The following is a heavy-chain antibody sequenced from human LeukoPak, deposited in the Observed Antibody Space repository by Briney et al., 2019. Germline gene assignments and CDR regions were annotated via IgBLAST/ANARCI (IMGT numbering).Heavy chain of an antibody. Sequence: SETLSLTCTVSGGSISSYYWSWIRQPAGKGLEWIGRIYTSGSTNYNPSLKCRVTMSVDTSKNQFSLKLSSVTAADTAVYYCARDLSRITIFGVVTHHDAFDIWGQGTMVTVSS. D-gene: IGHD3-3*01. CDR2: IYTSGST. J-gene: IGHJ3*02. V-gene: IGHV4-4*07. CDR3: ARDLSRITIFGVVTHHDAFDI. CDR1: GGSISSYY.